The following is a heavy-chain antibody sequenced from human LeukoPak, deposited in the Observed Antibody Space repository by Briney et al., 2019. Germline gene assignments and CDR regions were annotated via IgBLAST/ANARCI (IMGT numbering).Heavy chain of an antibody. V-gene: IGHV3-9*01. CDR2: ISWNSGSI. J-gene: IGHJ4*02. CDR3: AKDKSRYYDSSGYFDY. CDR1: GFTFDDYA. Sequence: GGSLRLSCAASGFTFDDYAMHWVRQAPGKGLEWVSGISWNSGSIGYADSVKGRFTISRDNAKNSLYLQVNSLRAEDTALYYCAKDKSRYYDSSGYFDYWGQGTLVTVSS. D-gene: IGHD3-22*01.